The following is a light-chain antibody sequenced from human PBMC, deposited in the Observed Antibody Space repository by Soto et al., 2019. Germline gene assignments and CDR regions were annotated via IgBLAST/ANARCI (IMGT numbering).Light chain of an antibody. CDR1: SSDVGDYNY. CDR2: EVS. CDR3: SSYASSSTWV. J-gene: IGLJ3*02. Sequence: QPALTQPASVSGSPGQSITLSCTGTSSDVGDYNYVSWYQQHPGKAPRLIIYEVSYRPSGVSNRFSGSKSGNTASLTISGLQAEDEADYYCSSYASSSTWVFGGGTKLTVL. V-gene: IGLV2-14*01.